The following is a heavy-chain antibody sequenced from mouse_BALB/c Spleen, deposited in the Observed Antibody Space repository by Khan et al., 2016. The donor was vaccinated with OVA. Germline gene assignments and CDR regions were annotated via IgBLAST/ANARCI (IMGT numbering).Heavy chain of an antibody. CDR2: ISNLAYSI. Sequence: EVKLVESGGGLVQPGGSRKLSCAASGFTFSDYGMAWVRQAPGKGPEWVAFISNLAYSIYYADTVTGRFTISRENAKNTLYLEMSSLRYEDTSMYYCARGGRYGLYAMDYWGQGTSVTGSS. J-gene: IGHJ4*01. CDR1: GFTFSDYG. D-gene: IGHD2-14*01. CDR3: ARGGRYGLYAMDY. V-gene: IGHV5-15*02.